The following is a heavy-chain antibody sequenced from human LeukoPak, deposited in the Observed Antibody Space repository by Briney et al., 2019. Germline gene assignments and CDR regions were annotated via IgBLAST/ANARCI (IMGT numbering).Heavy chain of an antibody. J-gene: IGHJ5*02. V-gene: IGHV1-18*01. D-gene: IGHD6-13*01. CDR3: ARDRAAAGTIWFDP. Sequence: ASVSVSCKASGYTFTSYGISWVRQAPGQGREGMGWISAYNGNTNYAQKLQGRVTITTDTSTSTAYMELRSLRSDDTAVYYCARDRAAAGTIWFDPWGQGTLVTVSS. CDR1: GYTFTSYG. CDR2: ISAYNGNT.